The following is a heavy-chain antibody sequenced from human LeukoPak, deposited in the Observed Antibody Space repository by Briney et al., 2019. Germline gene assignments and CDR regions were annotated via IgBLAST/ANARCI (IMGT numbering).Heavy chain of an antibody. J-gene: IGHJ4*02. Sequence: PGRSLRLSCAASGFTLSSYAMHWVRQAPGKGLEWVAVISYDGSNKYYADSVKGRFTISRDNSKNTLYLQMNSLRAEDTAVYYCARDKVVVAATLDYWGQGTLVTVSS. D-gene: IGHD2-15*01. CDR2: ISYDGSNK. CDR3: ARDKVVVAATLDY. V-gene: IGHV3-30-3*01. CDR1: GFTLSSYA.